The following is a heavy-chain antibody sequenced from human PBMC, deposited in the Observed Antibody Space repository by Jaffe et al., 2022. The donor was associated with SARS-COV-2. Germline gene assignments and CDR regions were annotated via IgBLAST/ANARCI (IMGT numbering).Heavy chain of an antibody. Sequence: QVQLQESGPGLVKPSQTLSLTCTVSGGSISSGSYYWSWIRQPAGKGLEWIGRIYTSGSTNYNPSLKSRVTISVDTSKNQFSLKLSSVTAADTAVYYCARARPYSSHFDYWGQGTLVTVSS. V-gene: IGHV4-61*02. J-gene: IGHJ4*02. CDR3: ARARPYSSHFDY. CDR2: IYTSGST. D-gene: IGHD6-13*01. CDR1: GGSISSGSYY.